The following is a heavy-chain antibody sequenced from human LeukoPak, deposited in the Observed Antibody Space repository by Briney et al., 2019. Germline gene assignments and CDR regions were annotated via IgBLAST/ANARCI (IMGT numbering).Heavy chain of an antibody. CDR2: INHSGST. CDR3: ALVVPAATGPADY. Sequence: SETLSLTCAVSGGSIRNSSFYWGWIRQPPGKGLEWIGEINHSGSTNYNPSLKSRVTISVDTSKNQFSLKLSSVTAADTAVYYCALVVPAATGPADYWGQGTLVTVSS. CDR1: GGSIRNSSFY. J-gene: IGHJ4*02. V-gene: IGHV4-39*07. D-gene: IGHD2-2*01.